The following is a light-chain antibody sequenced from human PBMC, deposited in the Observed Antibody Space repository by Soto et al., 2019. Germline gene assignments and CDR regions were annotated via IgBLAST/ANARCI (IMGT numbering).Light chain of an antibody. V-gene: IGKV3-20*01. J-gene: IGKJ3*01. CDR1: QSVTNSF. CDR3: QQYGSSPPPVT. Sequence: EIVLAQSPGTLSLSPGERATLSCRASQSVTNSFLAWYQQKPGQAPRLLIYGASRRATGIPDRFTGSGSGTDFTLTISRLEPEDFAVYYCQQYGSSPPPVTFGPGTKVDIK. CDR2: GAS.